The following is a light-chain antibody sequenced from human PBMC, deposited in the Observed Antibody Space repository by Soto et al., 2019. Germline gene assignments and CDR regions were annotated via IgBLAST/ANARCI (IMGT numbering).Light chain of an antibody. CDR3: QSYDSSLSGWV. CDR2: GNS. V-gene: IGLV1-40*01. CDR1: SSNIGAGYG. J-gene: IGLJ3*02. Sequence: QSVLTQPPSVSGAPGQRVTISCTGSSSNIGAGYGVHWYQQLPGTAPKLLIYGNSNRPSGVPDRFSGSKSSTSASLAITGLQAEDEADYYCQSYDSSLSGWVFGGGTKVTVL.